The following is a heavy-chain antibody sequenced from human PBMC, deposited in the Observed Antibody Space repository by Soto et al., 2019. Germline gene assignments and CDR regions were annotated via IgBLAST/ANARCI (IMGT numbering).Heavy chain of an antibody. CDR1: GYTFTSYY. Sequence: ASVKVSCKASGYTFTSYYMHWVRQAPGRGREWLGIVNPSGGSTSYAQEFEGRVTMTTDTTTSTVYMKLSSLRSADTAVYYCARVGNYYDSSTFDSWGQGTLLTVPS. CDR3: ARVGNYYDSSTFDS. CDR2: VNPSGGST. J-gene: IGHJ4*02. D-gene: IGHD3-22*01. V-gene: IGHV1-46*01.